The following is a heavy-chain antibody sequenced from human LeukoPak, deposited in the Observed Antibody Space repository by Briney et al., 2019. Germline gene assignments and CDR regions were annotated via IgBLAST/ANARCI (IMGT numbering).Heavy chain of an antibody. J-gene: IGHJ4*02. CDR1: GFTFSDYY. CDR2: ISSSSSYT. V-gene: IGHV3-11*05. D-gene: IGHD5-24*01. CDR3: ARGSMRMATAGLADY. Sequence: GGSLRLSCEASGFTFSDYYMNWIRQAPGKGLEWVSYISSSSSYTNCAHSVKGRFTISRDNPKNSLYLKMNSLRAEDAAVYYCARGSMRMATAGLADYWGQGTLVTVSS.